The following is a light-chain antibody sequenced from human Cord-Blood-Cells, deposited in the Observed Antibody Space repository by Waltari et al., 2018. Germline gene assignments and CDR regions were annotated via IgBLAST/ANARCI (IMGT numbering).Light chain of an antibody. J-gene: IGLJ3*02. CDR3: SSYTSSRV. Sequence: QSALTQPASVSGSPGQSITISCTGTSSDVGGYNYVSWYQQHPGKAPKLMIYGVSNRPSGVANRFSGSKSGNTTSLTISGLQAEDEADYYCSSYTSSRVFGGGTKLTVL. V-gene: IGLV2-14*03. CDR1: SSDVGGYNY. CDR2: GVS.